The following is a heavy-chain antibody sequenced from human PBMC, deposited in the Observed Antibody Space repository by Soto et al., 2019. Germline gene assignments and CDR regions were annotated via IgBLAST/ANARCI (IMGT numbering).Heavy chain of an antibody. CDR1: GGSFSGYY. J-gene: IGHJ6*02. V-gene: IGHV4-34*01. D-gene: IGHD6-13*01. CDR3: ARGRKQAGYYYYGMDV. CDR2: INHSGST. Sequence: PSETLSLTCAVYGGSFSGYYWSWIRQPPGKGLEWIGEINHSGSTNYNPSLKSRVTISVDTSKNQFSLKLSSVTAADTAVYYCARGRKQAGYYYYGMDVWGQGTTVTVSS.